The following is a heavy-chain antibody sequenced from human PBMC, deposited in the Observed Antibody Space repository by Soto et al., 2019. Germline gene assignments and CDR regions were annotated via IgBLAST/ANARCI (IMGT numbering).Heavy chain of an antibody. CDR1: GFTVSSNY. Sequence: GGSLRLSCAASGFTVSSNYMSWVRQAPGKGLEWVSVIYNGGGTYYADSVKGRFTLSRDNSKNTLYLQMNNLRAEDTAVYYCAKAASSSWYYYGMDVWGQGTTVTVSS. CDR3: AKAASSSWYYYGMDV. D-gene: IGHD6-13*01. J-gene: IGHJ6*02. V-gene: IGHV3-53*01. CDR2: IYNGGGT.